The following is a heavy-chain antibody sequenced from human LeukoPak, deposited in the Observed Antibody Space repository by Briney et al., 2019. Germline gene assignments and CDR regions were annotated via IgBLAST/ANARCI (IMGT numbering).Heavy chain of an antibody. CDR3: ATLMRGPTGYSGYGGEDY. V-gene: IGHV3-23*01. CDR2: ITGSGGRA. D-gene: IGHD5-12*01. Sequence: GGSPRLSCAASGFTFSNYAMTWVRQAQGTGLQWVSAITGSGGRAYYADSVKGRFAISRDNSKNTLYLQLNSLKAEDTAVYYCATLMRGPTGYSGYGGEDYWGQGTLVTVSS. J-gene: IGHJ4*02. CDR1: GFTFSNYA.